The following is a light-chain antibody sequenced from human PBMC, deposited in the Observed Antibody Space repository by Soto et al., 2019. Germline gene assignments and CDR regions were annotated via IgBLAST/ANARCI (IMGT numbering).Light chain of an antibody. CDR3: QEYNTWPWT. V-gene: IGKV3-15*01. CDR2: GAS. J-gene: IGKJ1*01. Sequence: ETVMTQSPATRSSSWSERSTLSCRASQSVNSNLAWYQQKLGQAPRVLIYGASTRATGIPDRFSGSGSGTEFILTSSSLKSEDFAVYSCQEYNTWPWTCGQGTQV. CDR1: QSVNSN.